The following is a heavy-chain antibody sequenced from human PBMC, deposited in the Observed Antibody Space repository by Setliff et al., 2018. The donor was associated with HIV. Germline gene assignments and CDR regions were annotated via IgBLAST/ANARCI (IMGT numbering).Heavy chain of an antibody. V-gene: IGHV4-34*01. CDR1: GGSFNEHY. D-gene: IGHD3-22*01. J-gene: IGHJ5*02. Sequence: SETLSLTCAVYGGSFNEHYWSWIRRTPRKGLEWIGEVYHSGSTYYNPSVKSRVTISVDTSKNKFSLKLSSVTAADTAVYYCARDMMYHYDRSGSFGYFGPWGQGTQVTVSS. CDR3: ARDMMYHYDRSGSFGYFGP. CDR2: VYHSGST.